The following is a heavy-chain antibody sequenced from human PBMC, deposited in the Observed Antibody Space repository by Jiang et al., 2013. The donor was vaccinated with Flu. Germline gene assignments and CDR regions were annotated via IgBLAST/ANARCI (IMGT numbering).Heavy chain of an antibody. CDR1: GFTFSSYW. V-gene: IGHV3-74*01. J-gene: IGHJ4*02. D-gene: IGHD3-9*01. CDR3: ARTPGGYFDWLLDPFDY. Sequence: QLVESGGGLVQPGGSLRLSCAASGFTFSSYWMHWVRQAPGKGLVWVSRINSDGSSTSYADSVKGRFTISRDNAKNTLYLQMNSLRAEDTAVYYCARTPGGYFDWLLDPFDYWGQGTLVTVSS. CDR2: INSDGSST.